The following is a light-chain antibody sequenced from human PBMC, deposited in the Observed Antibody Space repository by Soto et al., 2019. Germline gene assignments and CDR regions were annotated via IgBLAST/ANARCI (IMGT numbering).Light chain of an antibody. J-gene: IGKJ1*01. CDR1: QSVSSTY. Sequence: EIVLTQSPGTLSLSPGDRATLSGRASQSVSSTYLAWYQQKPGLAPRLLIYATSNRATGIPDRFSGSGSETDFTLTITRLEPADFAVYYCQQYVSSPWTFGRGTKVEIK. CDR3: QQYVSSPWT. CDR2: ATS. V-gene: IGKV3-20*01.